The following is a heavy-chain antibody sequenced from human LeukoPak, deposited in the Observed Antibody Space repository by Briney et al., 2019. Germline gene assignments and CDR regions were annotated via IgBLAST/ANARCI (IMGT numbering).Heavy chain of an antibody. Sequence: GGSLRLSCAASGFTFSSYGMHWVRQAPGKGLEWVAVIWYDGSNKNYADSVKGPFTISRDNSKNTLYLQMNSLRAEDTAVYYCARVADYSNSAHADYRGQGTLVTVSS. CDR2: IWYDGSNK. CDR3: ARVADYSNSAHADY. V-gene: IGHV3-33*01. D-gene: IGHD4-4*01. CDR1: GFTFSSYG. J-gene: IGHJ4*02.